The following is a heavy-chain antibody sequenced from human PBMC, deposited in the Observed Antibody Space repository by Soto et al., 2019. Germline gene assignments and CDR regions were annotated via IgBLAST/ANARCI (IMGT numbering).Heavy chain of an antibody. J-gene: IGHJ4*02. D-gene: IGHD2-2*01. CDR2: INPNSGGT. V-gene: IGHV1-2*04. CDR1: GYTFTGYY. Sequence: QVPLVQSGAEVKKPGASVKVSCKASGYTFTGYYMHWVRQAPGQGLEWMGWINPNSGGTNYAQKFQGWVTMTRDTSISTAYMELSRLRSDDTAVYYCARSYCSSTSCYVFDYWGQGTLVTVSS. CDR3: ARSYCSSTSCYVFDY.